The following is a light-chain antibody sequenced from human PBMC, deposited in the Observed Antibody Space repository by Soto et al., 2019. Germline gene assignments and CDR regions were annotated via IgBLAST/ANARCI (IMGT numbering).Light chain of an antibody. CDR2: WAS. CDR1: QSLLYRSTNKNY. V-gene: IGKV4-1*01. Sequence: DILMTQSPESLTVSVGERATINCKSSQSLLYRSTNKNYLAWYQQKPGQPPKLLIYWASTRESGVPDRFGGSGSGTDFTLTISNVQAEDVAVYYCQRYYNTPLTFGGGTKVEIK. CDR3: QRYYNTPLT. J-gene: IGKJ4*01.